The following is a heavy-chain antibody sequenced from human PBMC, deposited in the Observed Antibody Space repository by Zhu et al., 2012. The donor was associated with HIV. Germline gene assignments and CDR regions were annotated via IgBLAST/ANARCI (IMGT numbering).Heavy chain of an antibody. CDR1: GGPISSTNW. Sequence: QVRLQESGPGLVKPSVTVLLTCAVFGGPISSTNWWNWVRQPPGKGLEWIGEIYHSGSTNYNSSLKSRATISVDKSKNQFSLKLKSMTAADTAVYYCARVSGALRSFDWGREPWSPSPQ. D-gene: IGHD3-9*01. V-gene: IGHV4-4*02. CDR3: ARVSGALRSFD. J-gene: IGHJ4*02. CDR2: IYHSGST.